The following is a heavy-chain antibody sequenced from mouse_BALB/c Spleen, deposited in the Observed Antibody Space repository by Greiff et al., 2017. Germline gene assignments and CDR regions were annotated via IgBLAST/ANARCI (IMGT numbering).Heavy chain of an antibody. CDR3: ARYRYYGYDYAMDY. Sequence: ESGPGLVKPSQSLSLTCTVTGYSITSDYAWNWIRQFPGNKLEWMGYISYSGSTSYNPSLKSRISITRDTSKNQFFLQLNSVTTEDTATYYCARYRYYGYDYAMDYWGQGTSVTVSS. J-gene: IGHJ4*01. V-gene: IGHV3-2*02. D-gene: IGHD1-2*01. CDR1: GYSITSDYA. CDR2: ISYSGST.